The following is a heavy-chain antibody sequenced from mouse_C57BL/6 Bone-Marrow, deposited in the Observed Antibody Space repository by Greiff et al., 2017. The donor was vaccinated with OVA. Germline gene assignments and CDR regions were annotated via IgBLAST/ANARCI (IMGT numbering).Heavy chain of an antibody. J-gene: IGHJ2*01. CDR2: IYPRSGNT. CDR1: GYTFTSYG. Sequence: QVQLQQSGAELARPGASVKLSCKASGYTFTSYGISWVKQRTGQGLEGIGGIYPRSGNTYYNEKFKGKATLTADKSSSTAYMELRSLTSEDSAVYFCARWRTAQAPDYWGQGTTLTVSS. V-gene: IGHV1-81*01. CDR3: ARWRTAQAPDY. D-gene: IGHD3-2*02.